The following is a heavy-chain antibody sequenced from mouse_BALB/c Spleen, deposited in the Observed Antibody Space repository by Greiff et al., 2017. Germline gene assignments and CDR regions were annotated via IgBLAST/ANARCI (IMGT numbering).Heavy chain of an antibody. CDR2: SRNKANDYTT. CDR3: ARGIYYDYDGYYFDY. D-gene: IGHD2-4*01. CDR1: GFTFSDFY. J-gene: IGHJ2*01. Sequence: DVKLVESGGGLVQPGGSLRLSCATSGFTFSDFYMEWVRQPPGKRLEWIAASRNKANDYTTEYSASVKGRFIVSRDTSQSILYLQMNALRAEDTAIYYCARGIYYDYDGYYFDYWGQGTTLTVSS. V-gene: IGHV7-1*02.